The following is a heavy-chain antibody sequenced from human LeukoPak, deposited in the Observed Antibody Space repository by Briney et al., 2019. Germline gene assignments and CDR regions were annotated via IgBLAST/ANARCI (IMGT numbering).Heavy chain of an antibody. D-gene: IGHD3-3*01. CDR1: GGSFSGYY. J-gene: IGHJ4*02. CDR3: ARLRFLEWLPHPFDY. CDR2: INHSGST. Sequence: SETLSLTCAVYGGSFSGYYWSWIRQPPGKGLEWIGQINHSGSTNYNPSLKSRVTISVDTSKNQFSLKLSSVTAADTAVYYCARLRFLEWLPHPFDYWGQGTLVTVSS. V-gene: IGHV4-34*01.